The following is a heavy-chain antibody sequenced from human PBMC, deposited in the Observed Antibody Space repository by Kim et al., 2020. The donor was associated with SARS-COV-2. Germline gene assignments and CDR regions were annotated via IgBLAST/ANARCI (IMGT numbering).Heavy chain of an antibody. V-gene: IGHV3-13*04. CDR3: TRGDSTGWSS. J-gene: IGHJ5*02. CDR1: GFTFSNYD. Sequence: GGSLRLSCAVSGFTFSNYDMHWVRQATGKSLEWVSGIGTTGDTYYGVSVKGRFTISIENAKSSLYLQMNNLRAGDTAMYYCTRGDSTGWSSWGQVTLVTV. CDR2: IGTTGDT. D-gene: IGHD6-19*01.